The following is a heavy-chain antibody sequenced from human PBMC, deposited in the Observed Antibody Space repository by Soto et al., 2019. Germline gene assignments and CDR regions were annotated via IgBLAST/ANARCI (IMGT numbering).Heavy chain of an antibody. CDR3: ASQIASGF. CDR2: INSDGSTR. Sequence: PGGSLRLSCEVSGVTFSSYWMHWVRQAPGKGLVWVSHINSDGSTRNYADSVKGRFTISRDNTKNTLYLQMNSLRPEDTAVYYSASQIASGFWGQGTMVTVSS. J-gene: IGHJ3*01. CDR1: GVTFSSYW. V-gene: IGHV3-74*01. D-gene: IGHD2-21*01.